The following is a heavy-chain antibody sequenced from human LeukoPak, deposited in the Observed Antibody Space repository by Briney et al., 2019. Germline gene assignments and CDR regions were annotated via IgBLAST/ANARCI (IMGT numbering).Heavy chain of an antibody. J-gene: IGHJ6*02. V-gene: IGHV3-72*01. CDR2: TRSKRNNYIK. CDR3: ARVGSNHYYGLDV. D-gene: IGHD1-14*01. Sequence: PGGSLRLSCAASGFTLTDHYMDWVRQAPGKGLEWVGRTRSKRNNYIKEYAASVKGRFTISVDDSRNSLYLQMNSLKAEDTAVYHCARVGSNHYYGLDVWGQGTTVTVS. CDR1: GFTLTDHY.